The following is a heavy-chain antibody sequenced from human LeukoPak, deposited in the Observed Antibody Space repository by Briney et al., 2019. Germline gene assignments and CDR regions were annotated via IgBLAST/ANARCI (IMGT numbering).Heavy chain of an antibody. CDR2: IRSKAYGGTT. V-gene: IGHV3-49*04. CDR1: GFTFGDYG. Sequence: GGSLRLSCTASGFTFGDYGMNWVRQAPGKGLEWVGFIRSKAYGGTTEYAASVKGRFTISRDDSKIIAYLQMNSLKTEDTAVYFCTRIGHSSGWYNWFDPWGQGTLVAVSS. J-gene: IGHJ5*02. D-gene: IGHD6-19*01. CDR3: TRIGHSSGWYNWFDP.